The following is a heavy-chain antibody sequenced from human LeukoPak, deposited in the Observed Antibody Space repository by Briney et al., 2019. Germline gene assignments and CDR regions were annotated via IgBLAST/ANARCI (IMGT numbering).Heavy chain of an antibody. J-gene: IGHJ4*02. D-gene: IGHD6-13*01. CDR3: ARAGYSSSWYPL. CDR1: GGSVSSASYY. Sequence: SETLSLTCAVSGGSVSSASYYWSWIRQPPGKGLAWIGYIYYSGSTNYNPSLKSRVTISLDTSKNQFSLKLSSVTAADTAVYYCARAGYSSSWYPLWGQGTLVTVSS. V-gene: IGHV4-61*01. CDR2: IYYSGST.